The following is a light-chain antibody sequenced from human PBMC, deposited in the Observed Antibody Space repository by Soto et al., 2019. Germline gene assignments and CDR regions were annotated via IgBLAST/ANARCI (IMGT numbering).Light chain of an antibody. CDR3: QRYYDSQYT. J-gene: IGKJ2*01. CDR1: QTVSTC. CDR2: KAT. Sequence: DIQMTQSASTLSASLGERATLSCRASQTVSTCLAWYQQKPGQAPKLLIYKATHIESGVPSRFSGSGSGTEFSLTISSLQPDDFATYYCQRYYDSQYTFGQGTKVDIK. V-gene: IGKV1-5*03.